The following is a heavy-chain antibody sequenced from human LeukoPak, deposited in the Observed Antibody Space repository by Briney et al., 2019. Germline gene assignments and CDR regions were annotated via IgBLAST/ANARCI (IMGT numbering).Heavy chain of an antibody. J-gene: IGHJ3*02. CDR1: GFTFSSYG. D-gene: IGHD4-17*01. CDR3: AEGGDYGDYEGWLYLDAFDI. CDR2: ISYDGSNK. Sequence: PGRSLRLSCAASGFTFSSYGMHWVRQAPGKGLEWVAVISYDGSNKYYADSVKGRFTISRDNSKNTLYLQMNSLRAEDTAVYYCAEGGDYGDYEGWLYLDAFDIWGQGAMVTVSS. V-gene: IGHV3-30*18.